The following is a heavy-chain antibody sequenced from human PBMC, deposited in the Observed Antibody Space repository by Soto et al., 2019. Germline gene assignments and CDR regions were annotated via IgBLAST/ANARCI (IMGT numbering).Heavy chain of an antibody. V-gene: IGHV1-24*01. CDR1: GYSLSVLS. CDR3: ATLPRTIERTPAAIWSFDS. D-gene: IGHD2-2*01. Sequence: ASVNLAGKGSGYSLSVLSRRWGRHAPEKGLEWMGGLDAEDGETIYAQKLQGRGTMTEDTSTDTAYMELSSLTSEDTAMYYCATLPRTIERTPAAIWSFDSWGQGTLVTVYS. CDR2: LDAEDGET. J-gene: IGHJ4*02.